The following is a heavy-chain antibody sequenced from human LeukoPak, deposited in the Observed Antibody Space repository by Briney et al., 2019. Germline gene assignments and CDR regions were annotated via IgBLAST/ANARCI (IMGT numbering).Heavy chain of an antibody. Sequence: GGSLRLSCAASGFTFSSYGMHWVRQAPGKGLEWVAVIWYGGSNKYYADSVKGRFTISRDNSNNTLYLQMNSLRAEDTAVYYCASELWNWGQGTLVTVSS. CDR2: IWYGGSNK. D-gene: IGHD2-21*01. CDR3: ASELWN. V-gene: IGHV3-33*08. CDR1: GFTFSSYG. J-gene: IGHJ4*02.